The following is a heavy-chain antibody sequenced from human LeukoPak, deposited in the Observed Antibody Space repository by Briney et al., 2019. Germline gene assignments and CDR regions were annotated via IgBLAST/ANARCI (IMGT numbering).Heavy chain of an antibody. Sequence: PGGSLRLSCAASGFTFSSYSMNWVRQAPGKGLEWVSSISSSSSYIYYADSVKGRFTISRDNSKNTLYLQMNSLRAEDTAVYYCAKADVLLWFGESQPLDSPIFDYWGQGTLVTVSS. CDR1: GFTFSSYS. CDR3: AKADVLLWFGESQPLDSPIFDY. J-gene: IGHJ4*02. CDR2: ISSSSSYI. V-gene: IGHV3-21*04. D-gene: IGHD3-10*01.